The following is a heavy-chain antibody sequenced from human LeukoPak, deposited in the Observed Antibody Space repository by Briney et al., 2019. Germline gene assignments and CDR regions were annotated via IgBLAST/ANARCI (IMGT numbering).Heavy chain of an antibody. CDR3: AKDPRSYYYYGMDV. CDR1: GFTFSSYA. V-gene: IGHV3-23*01. CDR2: ISGSGGST. J-gene: IGHJ6*02. Sequence: PGGSLRLSCAASGFTFSSYAMSWVRQAPGKGLEWVSAISGSGGSTYYADSVKGRFTISRDNSKNTLYLQMNSLRAEDTAVYYCAKDPRSYYYYGMDVWGQGTTVTVSS.